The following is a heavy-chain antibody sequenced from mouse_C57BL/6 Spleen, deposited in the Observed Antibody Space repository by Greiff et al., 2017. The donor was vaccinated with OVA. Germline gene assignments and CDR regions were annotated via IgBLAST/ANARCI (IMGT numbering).Heavy chain of an antibody. CDR2: IDPENGDT. CDR1: GFNIKDDY. V-gene: IGHV14-4*01. J-gene: IGHJ2*01. CDR3: PLGSSTDY. Sequence: VQLKESGAELVRPGASVKLSCTASGFNIKDDYMHWVKQRPEQGLEWIGWIDPENGDTEYASKFQGKATITADTSSNTAYLQLSSLTSEDTAVYYCPLGSSTDYWGQGTTLTVSS. D-gene: IGHD1-1*01.